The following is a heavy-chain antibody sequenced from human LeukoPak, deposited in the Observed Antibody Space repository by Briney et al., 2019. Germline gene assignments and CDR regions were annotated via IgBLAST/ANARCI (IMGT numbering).Heavy chain of an antibody. CDR1: GGSISSGSYY. V-gene: IGHV4-61*02. CDR3: ARGAVTMVRGVIIVDAFDI. D-gene: IGHD3-10*01. J-gene: IGHJ3*02. CDR2: IYTSGST. Sequence: SQTLSLTCTVSGGSISSGSYYCSWIRQPAGKGLEWIGRIYTSGSTNYNPSLKSRVTISVDTSKNQFSLKLSSVTAADTAVYYCARGAVTMVRGVIIVDAFDIWGQGTMVAVSS.